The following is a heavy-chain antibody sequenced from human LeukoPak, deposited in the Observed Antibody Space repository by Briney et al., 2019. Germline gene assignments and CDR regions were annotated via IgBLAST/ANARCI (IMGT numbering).Heavy chain of an antibody. D-gene: IGHD4-23*01. CDR2: IYPGDSDT. J-gene: IGHJ4*02. Sequence: GESLKISCKGSGYTFTSYWIGWVRQMSGKGLEWMGIIYPGDSDTRFSPSFQGQVTISADKSISTAYLQWSSLKASDTAIYYCARHTVVADYWGQGTLVTVSS. CDR1: GYTFTSYW. CDR3: ARHTVVADY. V-gene: IGHV5-51*01.